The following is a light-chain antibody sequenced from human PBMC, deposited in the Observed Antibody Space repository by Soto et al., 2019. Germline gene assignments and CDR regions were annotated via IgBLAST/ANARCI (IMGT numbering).Light chain of an antibody. CDR2: AAS. Sequence: DSQMTQSPSTLSGYVGDRFTITCRASQTISSWLAWYQQKPGKAPKLLIYAASSLQSGIPSRFSGSGSGTDSTLTISSLQPEDFATYYCQQSYSTPRITFGQGTRLEIK. J-gene: IGKJ5*01. CDR3: QQSYSTPRIT. CDR1: QTISSW. V-gene: IGKV1-39*01.